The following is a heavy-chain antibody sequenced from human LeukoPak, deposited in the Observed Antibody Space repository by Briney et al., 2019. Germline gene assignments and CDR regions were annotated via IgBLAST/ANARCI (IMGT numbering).Heavy chain of an antibody. CDR2: IRSKAYGGTT. D-gene: IGHD1-20*01. V-gene: IGHV3-49*03. J-gene: IGHJ4*02. CDR1: GFTFCDYA. CDR3: TRDNWHDSY. Sequence: SLTLTCTASGFTFCDYALSWLRQAPGKGLEWVGFIRSKAYGGTTEYAASVKRRFTISRDDSKSIAYLQMNSLKTEDTAVYYCTRDNWHDSYWGQGTLVTVSS.